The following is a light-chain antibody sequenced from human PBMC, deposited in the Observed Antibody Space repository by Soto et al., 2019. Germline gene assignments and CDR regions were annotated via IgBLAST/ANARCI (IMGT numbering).Light chain of an antibody. CDR3: SSYTSSTALIL. V-gene: IGLV2-14*03. J-gene: IGLJ3*02. CDR2: DVS. CDR1: SSDVGGYIY. Sequence: QSALTQPASVSGSPGQSITISCTGTSSDVGGYIYVSWYQQHPGEAPKLILYDVSNRPSGISNRFSGSKSGNTASLTISGLQAEDEADYYCSSYTSSTALILFGGGTKLTVL.